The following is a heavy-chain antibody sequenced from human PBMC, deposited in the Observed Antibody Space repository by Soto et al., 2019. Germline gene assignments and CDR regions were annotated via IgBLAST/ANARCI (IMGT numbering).Heavy chain of an antibody. CDR1: GFTFSSYA. CDR3: AKATYYDILTGYYTLYYFDY. J-gene: IGHJ4*02. D-gene: IGHD3-9*01. Sequence: GGSLRLSCAASGFTFSSYAMSWVRQAPGKGLEWVSAISGSGGSTYYADSVKGRFTISRDNSKNTLYLQMNSLRAEDTAVYYCAKATYYDILTGYYTLYYFDYWGQGTLVTVSS. V-gene: IGHV3-23*01. CDR2: ISGSGGST.